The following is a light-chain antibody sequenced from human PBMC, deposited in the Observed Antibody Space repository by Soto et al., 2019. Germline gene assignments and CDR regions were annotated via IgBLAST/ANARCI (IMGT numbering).Light chain of an antibody. V-gene: IGKV3-11*01. Sequence: EIVLTQYPATLASSPGETATLSCRPSQYVGTRWAWYQHKPGQAPRLLIYYTSNRATDIPARFSGSGSGTDFSLTIDGLAPEDFAIYYCHQRQSWPRTFGQGTKVDIK. CDR2: YTS. J-gene: IGKJ1*01. CDR1: QYVGTR. CDR3: HQRQSWPRT.